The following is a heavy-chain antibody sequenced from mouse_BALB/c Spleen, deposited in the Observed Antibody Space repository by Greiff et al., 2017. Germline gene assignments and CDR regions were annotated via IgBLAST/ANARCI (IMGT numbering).Heavy chain of an antibody. CDR2: ISSGGSYT. V-gene: IGHV5-9-1*01. D-gene: IGHD2-2*01. CDR1: GFTFSSYA. CDR3: ARRYYGYDGFDY. J-gene: IGHJ2*01. Sequence: EVMLVESGGGLVKPGGSLKLSCAASGFTFSSYAMSWVRQTPEKRLEWVATISSGGSYTYYPDSVKGRFTISRDNAKNTLYLQMSSLRSEDTAMYYCARRYYGYDGFDYWGQGTTLTVSS.